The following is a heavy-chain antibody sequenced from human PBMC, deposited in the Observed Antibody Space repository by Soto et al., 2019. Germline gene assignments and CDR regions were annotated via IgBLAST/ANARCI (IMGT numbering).Heavy chain of an antibody. J-gene: IGHJ2*01. CDR3: AKNSGPNWYFDL. D-gene: IGHD1-26*01. CDR1: GYTFTSYE. V-gene: IGHV1-18*01. Sequence: QVQLVQSGAEVKKPGASVKVSCKASGYTFTSYEITWVRQAPGQGLEWMGWISGYNGNTNYAQKFQGRVTMTTGTSTSTAYMELRSLRSDDTAVYYCAKNSGPNWYFDLWGRGTLVTVSS. CDR2: ISGYNGNT.